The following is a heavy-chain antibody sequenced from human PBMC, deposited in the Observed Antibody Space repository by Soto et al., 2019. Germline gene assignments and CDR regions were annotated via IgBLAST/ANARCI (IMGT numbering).Heavy chain of an antibody. CDR2: ISWKSGSI. V-gene: IGHV3-9*01. Sequence: SLRLSCAPSGLTFDVDAMHSYRHAPGKGLEWVSGISWKSGSIGYADSVKGRFTISRDNAKNSLYLQMNSLRAEDTALYYCAKVRIPYYYYYYGMDVWGQGTTVTVSS. CDR3: AKVRIPYYYYYYGMDV. J-gene: IGHJ6*02. D-gene: IGHD2-21*01. CDR1: GLTFDVDA.